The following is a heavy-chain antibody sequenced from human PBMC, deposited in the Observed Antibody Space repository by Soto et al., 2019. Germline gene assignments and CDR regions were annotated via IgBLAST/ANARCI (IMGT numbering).Heavy chain of an antibody. J-gene: IGHJ4*02. V-gene: IGHV4-39*07. CDR3: TRGAGAPWVRFDS. CDR2: ISYSAKT. D-gene: IGHD3-22*01. CDR1: GVSVNTGSFY. Sequence: SETLSLTCTVSGVSVNTGSFYWGWVRQSPGKGLEWIGSISYSAKTFYNPSLASRLSIAVDTSMNQFSLRLTSVTAADTALYYCTRGAGAPWVRFDSWGQGTLVTVSS.